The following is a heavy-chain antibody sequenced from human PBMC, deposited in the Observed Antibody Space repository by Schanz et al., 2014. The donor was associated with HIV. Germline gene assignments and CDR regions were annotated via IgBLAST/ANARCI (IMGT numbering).Heavy chain of an antibody. CDR2: ISVSGRST. V-gene: IGHV3-23*01. J-gene: IGHJ4*02. Sequence: EEHLLESGGDLIQPGGSLRLSCAAAGFSFSSYAMSWVRQAPRKGLEWVSGISVSGRSTYYADSVKGRVTISRDNSKNTLYLQMNSLRVEDTAVYYCAKADEIRHFDWYHPPFDSWGQGTLVTVSS. CDR1: GFSFSSYA. CDR3: AKADEIRHFDWYHPPFDS. D-gene: IGHD3-9*01.